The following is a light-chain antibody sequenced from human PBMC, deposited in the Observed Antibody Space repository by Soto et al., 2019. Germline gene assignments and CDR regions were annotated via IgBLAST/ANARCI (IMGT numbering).Light chain of an antibody. CDR1: SSDVGGYNY. Sequence: QSALTQPRSVSGSPGQSVTISCTGTSSDVGGYNYVSWYQQHPGKAPKLMIYDVSERPSGVPDRFSGSKSGNTASLTVSGLQAEDEADYYCSSHGGANNFYVFGTGTKLTVL. CDR3: SSHGGANNFYV. CDR2: DVS. V-gene: IGLV2-11*01. J-gene: IGLJ1*01.